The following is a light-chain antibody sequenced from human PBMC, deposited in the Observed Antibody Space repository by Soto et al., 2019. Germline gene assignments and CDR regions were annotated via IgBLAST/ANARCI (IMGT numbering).Light chain of an antibody. CDR2: DAS. CDR3: QQRSNWPIT. CDR1: QSVSSY. V-gene: IGKV3-11*01. J-gene: IGKJ5*01. Sequence: EIVLTQSPATLSLSPGDRATLSCRASQSVSSYLAWYQQKPGQAPRLLIYDASNRATGSPARFSGSGSGTDFTLIISSLEPEDFAVYYCQQRSNWPITFGQGTRVEIK.